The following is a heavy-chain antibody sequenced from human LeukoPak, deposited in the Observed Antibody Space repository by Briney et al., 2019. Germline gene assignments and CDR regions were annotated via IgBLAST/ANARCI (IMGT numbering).Heavy chain of an antibody. CDR1: GGSISSYY. CDR2: IYYSGST. J-gene: IGHJ4*02. D-gene: IGHD5-24*01. Sequence: SETLSLTCTVSGGSISSYYWSWIRQPPGKGLEWIGYIYYSGSTNYNPSLKSRVTISVDTSKNQFSLKLSSVTAADTAVYYCARDRWDFDYWGQGILVTVSS. V-gene: IGHV4-59*01. CDR3: ARDRWDFDY.